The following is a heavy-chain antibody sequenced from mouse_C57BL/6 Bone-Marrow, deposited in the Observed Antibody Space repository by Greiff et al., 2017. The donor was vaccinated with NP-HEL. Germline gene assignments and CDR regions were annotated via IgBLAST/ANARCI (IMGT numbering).Heavy chain of an antibody. CDR3: ARCPYDTWFAY. CDR2: IHPNSGST. V-gene: IGHV1-64*01. J-gene: IGHJ3*01. Sequence: QVQLQQPGAELVKPGASVKLSCKASGYTFTSYWMHWVKQRPGQGLEWIGMIHPNSGSTNYNEKFKSKATLTVDKSSSTAYMQLSSLTSEDSAVYYCARCPYDTWFAYWGQGTLVTVSA. D-gene: IGHD2-3*01. CDR1: GYTFTSYW.